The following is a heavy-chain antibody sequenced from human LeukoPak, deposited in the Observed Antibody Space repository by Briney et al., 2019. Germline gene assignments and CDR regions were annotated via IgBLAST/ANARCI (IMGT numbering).Heavy chain of an antibody. CDR2: INPNSGGT. CDR1: GYTFTGYY. Sequence: ASVKVSCKASGYTFTGYYMHWVRQAPGQGLEWMGWINPNSGGTNYAQKFQGRVTMTRDTPISTAYMEQSRLRSDDTAVYYCARGDIVVVPAAIIRDEESWFDPWGQGTLVTVSS. D-gene: IGHD2-2*02. V-gene: IGHV1-2*02. CDR3: ARGDIVVVPAAIIRDEESWFDP. J-gene: IGHJ5*02.